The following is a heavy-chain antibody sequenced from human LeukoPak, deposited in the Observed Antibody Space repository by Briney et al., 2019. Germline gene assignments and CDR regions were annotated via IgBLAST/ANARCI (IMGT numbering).Heavy chain of an antibody. CDR3: ATYYYGSGSYKFDY. CDR2: INPNSGGT. D-gene: IGHD3-10*01. J-gene: IGHJ4*02. CDR1: GYTFTGYY. Sequence: ASVKVSCKASGYTFTGYYMHWVRQAPGQGLEWMGWINPNSGGTKYAQKFQGRVTMTRDTSISTAYMELSRLRSDDTAVYYCATYYYGSGSYKFDYWGQGTLVTVSS. V-gene: IGHV1-2*02.